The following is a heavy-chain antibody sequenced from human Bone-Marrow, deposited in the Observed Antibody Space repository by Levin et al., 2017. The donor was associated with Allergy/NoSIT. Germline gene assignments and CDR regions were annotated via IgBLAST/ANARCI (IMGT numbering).Heavy chain of an antibody. D-gene: IGHD3-16*01. Sequence: PSETLSLTCSVSGVSISHGGYYWNWIRQHPGKGLEWIGNIYYNGITSYNPSLKSRTLMSVDTSKNQFSLKLSSVTGADTAVYYCACSWGPTKQDYWGQGTLVTVSS. CDR2: IYYNGIT. CDR3: ACSWGPTKQDY. CDR1: GVSISHGGYY. V-gene: IGHV4-31*03. J-gene: IGHJ4*02.